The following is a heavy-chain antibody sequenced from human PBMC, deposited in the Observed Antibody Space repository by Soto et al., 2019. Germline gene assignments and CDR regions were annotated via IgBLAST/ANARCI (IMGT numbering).Heavy chain of an antibody. CDR1: GFSLSTSGVG. D-gene: IGHD3-10*01. V-gene: IGHV2-5*02. CDR2: IFWDDDK. Sequence: QITLKESGPTLVKPTQTLTLTCTFSGFSLSTSGVGVDWIRQPPGKALEWLALIFWDDDKRYSPSLKNRLTITKDTSKNQVVPTLTNMDPVDTATYYCAHSRSYGSLAYWGQGTLVTVSP. J-gene: IGHJ4*02. CDR3: AHSRSYGSLAY.